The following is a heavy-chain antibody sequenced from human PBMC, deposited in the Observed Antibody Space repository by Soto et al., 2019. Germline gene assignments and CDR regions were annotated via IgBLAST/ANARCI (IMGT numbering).Heavy chain of an antibody. J-gene: IGHJ5*02. CDR1: GGSISSGGYS. CDR3: ARAKLRGYCISTSCRPHPSWFDP. D-gene: IGHD2-2*01. CDR2: IYHSGST. V-gene: IGHV4-30-2*01. Sequence: PSETLSLTCAVSGGSISSGGYSWSWIRQPPGKGLEWIGYIYHSGSTYYNPSLKSRVTISVDRSKNQFSLKLSSVTAADTAVYYCARAKLRGYCISTSCRPHPSWFDPWGQGTLVTVSS.